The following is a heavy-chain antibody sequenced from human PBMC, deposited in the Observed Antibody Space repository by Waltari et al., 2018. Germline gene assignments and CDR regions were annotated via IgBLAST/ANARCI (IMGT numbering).Heavy chain of an antibody. CDR1: GFTFSSYG. V-gene: IGHV3-30*02. CDR3: AKDAIPFGGVFADY. Sequence: QVQLVESGGGVVQPGGSLRLSCAASGFTFSSYGMHWVRQAPGKGLEWVAFIRYDGSNKYYADSVKVRFTISRDNSKNTLYLQMNSLRAEDTAVYYCAKDAIPFGGVFADYWGQGTLVTVSS. CDR2: IRYDGSNK. J-gene: IGHJ4*02. D-gene: IGHD3-16*02.